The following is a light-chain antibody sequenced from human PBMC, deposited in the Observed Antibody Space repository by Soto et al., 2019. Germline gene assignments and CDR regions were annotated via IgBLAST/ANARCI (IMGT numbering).Light chain of an antibody. CDR2: VSG. CDR1: QSVSSSY. V-gene: IGKV3D-20*02. J-gene: IGKJ1*01. Sequence: EIVLTQSPGTLSLSPGERATLSCRASQSVSSSYLAWYQQKPGHSPMSLIYVSGNSATGGPSRFSGSGSGTDYTLTISSRVPEDFSVDYCQQRSNWPPTFGQGTKVDIK. CDR3: QQRSNWPPT.